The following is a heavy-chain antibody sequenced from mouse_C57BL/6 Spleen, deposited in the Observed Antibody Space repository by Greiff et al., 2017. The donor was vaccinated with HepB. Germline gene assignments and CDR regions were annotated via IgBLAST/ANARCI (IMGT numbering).Heavy chain of an antibody. CDR1: GYTFTDYN. CDR3: ARSGDYDLYAMDY. J-gene: IGHJ4*01. CDR2: INPNNGGT. Sequence: EVQLQQSGPELVKPGASVKIPCKASGYTFTDYNMDWVKQSHGKSLEWIGDINPNNGGTIYNQKFKGKATLTVDKSSSTAYMELRSLTSEDTAVYYCARSGDYDLYAMDYWGQGTSVTVSS. V-gene: IGHV1-18*01. D-gene: IGHD2-4*01.